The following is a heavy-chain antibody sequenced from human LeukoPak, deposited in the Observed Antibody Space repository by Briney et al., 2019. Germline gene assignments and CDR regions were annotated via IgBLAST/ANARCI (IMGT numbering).Heavy chain of an antibody. CDR2: MYSSGST. CDR1: GGSISSSSYC. J-gene: IGHJ4*02. D-gene: IGHD5-12*01. CDR3: ARSGSGYLRYYFDY. Sequence: SETLSLTCTVSGGSISSSSYCWGWIRQPPGKGLEWIGSMYSSGSTYYNPSLKSRVTISVDTSKNQFSLKLSSVTAADTAVYYCARSGSGYLRYYFDYRGQGTLVTVSS. V-gene: IGHV4-39*07.